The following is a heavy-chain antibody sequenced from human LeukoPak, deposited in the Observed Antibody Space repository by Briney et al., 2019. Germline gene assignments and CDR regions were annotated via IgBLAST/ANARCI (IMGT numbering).Heavy chain of an antibody. D-gene: IGHD2-15*01. V-gene: IGHV4-39*01. J-gene: IGHJ5*02. CDR1: GDSISSTTYN. CDR3: ARGFRYCSGGSCYPGVNWFDP. CDR2: IYYTGIT. Sequence: WETLSLTCTVSGDSISSTTYNWGWIRQPPGKGLERIGSIYYTGITYYNPSLKSRVTMSVDTSENQFSLNLNSVTAADTAVYYCARGFRYCSGGSCYPGVNWFDPWGQGTLVTVSS.